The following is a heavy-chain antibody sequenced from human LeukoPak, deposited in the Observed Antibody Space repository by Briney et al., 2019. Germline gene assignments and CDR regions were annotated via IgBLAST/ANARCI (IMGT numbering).Heavy chain of an antibody. Sequence: SETLSLTCTVSGGSISSHYWGWIRQPPGKGLEWIGYIYYSGSTNYNPSLKSRVTISEDTSKNQFSLKLSSVTAADTAVYYCARHGSTYALRNWGQGTLVTVSS. CDR1: GGSISSHY. CDR2: IYYSGST. D-gene: IGHD2-2*01. V-gene: IGHV4-59*08. CDR3: ARHGSTYALRN. J-gene: IGHJ4*02.